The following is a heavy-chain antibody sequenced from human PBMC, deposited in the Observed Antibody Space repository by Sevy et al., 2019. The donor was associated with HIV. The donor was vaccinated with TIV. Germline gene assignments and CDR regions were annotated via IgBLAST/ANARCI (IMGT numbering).Heavy chain of an antibody. CDR1: GFTFSSYE. D-gene: IGHD1-20*01. Sequence: GGSLRLSCAASGFTFSSYEMNWVRQAPGKGLEWVSYISSSGSTIYYADSVKGRFTISRDNAKNSLYLQMNSLRAEDTAVYYCARVLHEPRVTVGITGTTRKIGPSYYYYYMDVWGKGTTVTVSS. CDR3: ARVLHEPRVTVGITGTTRKIGPSYYYYYMDV. CDR2: ISSSGSTI. V-gene: IGHV3-48*03. J-gene: IGHJ6*03.